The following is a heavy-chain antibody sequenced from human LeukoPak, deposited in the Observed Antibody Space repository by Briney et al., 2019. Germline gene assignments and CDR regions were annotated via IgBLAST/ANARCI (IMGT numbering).Heavy chain of an antibody. J-gene: IGHJ6*02. V-gene: IGHV3-7*01. Sequence: GGSLRLPCAASGFTFSSYWMSWVRQAPGKGLEWVANIKQDGSVKYYVDSVKGRFTISRDNAKNSLYLQMNSLRAEDTAVYYCARDKPHSSGWYDYYYYGMDVWGQGTTVTVSS. CDR2: IKQDGSVK. D-gene: IGHD6-19*01. CDR1: GFTFSSYW. CDR3: ARDKPHSSGWYDYYYYGMDV.